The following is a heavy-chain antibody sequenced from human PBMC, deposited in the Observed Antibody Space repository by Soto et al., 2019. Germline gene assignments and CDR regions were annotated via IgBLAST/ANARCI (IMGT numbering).Heavy chain of an antibody. J-gene: IGHJ1*01. Sequence: QSPGKGLEWIGSVHHSVTTYYNPSLKGRVTISMDTSKNQFSLRLTSVTAADTAVYYFARDTSSTSFRAAYFPFWGQGTQVPGSS. CDR3: ARDTSSTSFRAAYFPF. CDR2: VHHSVTT. D-gene: IGHD2-21*01. V-gene: IGHV4-39*02.